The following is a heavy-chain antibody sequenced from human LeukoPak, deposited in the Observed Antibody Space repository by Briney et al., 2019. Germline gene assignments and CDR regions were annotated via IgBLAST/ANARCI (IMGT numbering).Heavy chain of an antibody. CDR2: IKSKTDGGTT. D-gene: IGHD1-26*01. Sequence: GGSLRLSCAASGFTFSNAWMSWVRQAPGKGLEWVGRIKSKTDGGTTDYAAPVKGRFTISRDDSKNTLYLQMNSLKTEDTAVYYCTTDLALIWELNYWGQGTLVTVSS. V-gene: IGHV3-15*01. CDR3: TTDLALIWELNY. J-gene: IGHJ4*02. CDR1: GFTFSNAW.